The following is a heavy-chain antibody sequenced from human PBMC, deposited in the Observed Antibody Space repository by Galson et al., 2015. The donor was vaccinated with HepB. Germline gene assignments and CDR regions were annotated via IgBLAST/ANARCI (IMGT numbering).Heavy chain of an antibody. Sequence: SLRLSCAASGFTFSNYAMHWVRRAPGKGPEYVSALTGNGGTTHYANSVKGRFTISGDISRNTMYLQTDSLRPEDVAVYYCARERESSGYFGYFDLWGRGTPVIVSS. J-gene: IGHJ2*01. CDR1: GFTFSNYA. CDR3: ARERESSGYFGYFDL. D-gene: IGHD3-22*01. V-gene: IGHV3-64*01. CDR2: LTGNGGTT.